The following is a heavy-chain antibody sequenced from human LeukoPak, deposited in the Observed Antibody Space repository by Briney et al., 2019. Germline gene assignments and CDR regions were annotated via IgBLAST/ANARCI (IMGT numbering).Heavy chain of an antibody. CDR3: AKDDYLGYCTSFSCYSRFDS. V-gene: IGHV3-30-3*01. CDR2: ISYDGSNK. CDR1: GFTFSSYA. J-gene: IGHJ4*02. D-gene: IGHD2-2*01. Sequence: GGSLRLSCAASGFTFSSYAMHWVRQAPGKGLEWVAVISYDGSNKYYADSVKGRFTISRDNSKNTLYLQMNSLRGEDTAVYYCAKDDYLGYCTSFSCYSRFDSWGQGTLVTVSS.